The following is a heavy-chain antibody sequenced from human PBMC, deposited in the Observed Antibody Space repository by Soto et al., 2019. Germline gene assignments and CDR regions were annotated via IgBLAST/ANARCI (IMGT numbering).Heavy chain of an antibody. CDR2: INHSGST. CDR3: ARGRRRITIFGVVIGWFDP. Sequence: SETLSLTCAVYGGSFSGYYWSWIRQPPGKGLEWIGEINHSGSTNYNPSLKSRVTISVDTSKNQFSLKLRSVTAAATAVYYCARGRRRITIFGVVIGWFDPWGQGTLVTVSS. J-gene: IGHJ5*02. CDR1: GGSFSGYY. V-gene: IGHV4-34*01. D-gene: IGHD3-3*01.